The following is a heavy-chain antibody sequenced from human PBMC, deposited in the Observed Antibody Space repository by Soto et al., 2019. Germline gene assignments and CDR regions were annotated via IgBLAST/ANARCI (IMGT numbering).Heavy chain of an antibody. V-gene: IGHV1-3*01. Sequence: QVQLVQSGAEVKKPGASVKVSCKASGYTFTSYAMHWVRQAPGQRLEWMGWINAGNGNTKYSQKFQGRVTINRDTSASTAYMEQSSLRSEDTAVYYCARNRSNVGASGYDSLYLAYWGQGTLVTVSS. CDR1: GYTFTSYA. J-gene: IGHJ4*02. CDR2: INAGNGNT. D-gene: IGHD5-12*01. CDR3: ARNRSNVGASGYDSLYLAY.